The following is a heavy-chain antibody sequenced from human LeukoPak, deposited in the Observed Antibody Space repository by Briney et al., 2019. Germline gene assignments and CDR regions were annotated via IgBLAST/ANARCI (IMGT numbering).Heavy chain of an antibody. V-gene: IGHV3-30*18. CDR2: ISDNGRDI. J-gene: IGHJ4*02. CDR3: AKESFRQMLIYHFDD. D-gene: IGHD3/OR15-3a*01. CDR1: GFPFSSHG. Sequence: GRSLRLSCAASGFPFSSHGMHWVRQAPGKGLEWVAVISDNGRDIYYADSVQGRFTISRDNSKKTLYLQMNSLRPEDTDVYDCAKESFRQMLIYHFDDWGQGTLVIVSS.